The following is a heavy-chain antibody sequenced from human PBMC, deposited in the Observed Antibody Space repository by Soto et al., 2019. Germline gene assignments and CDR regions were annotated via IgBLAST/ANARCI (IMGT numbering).Heavy chain of an antibody. CDR1: GFTFSDYY. Sequence: GGSLRLSCAASGFTFSDYYMSWIRQAPGKGLEWVSYISSSGSTIYYADSVKGRFTISRDNAKNSLYLQMNSLRAEDTAVYYCARDRGDPNYYYYMDVWGKGTTVTVSS. CDR3: ARDRGDPNYYYYMDV. V-gene: IGHV3-11*01. CDR2: ISSSGSTI. J-gene: IGHJ6*03. D-gene: IGHD3-10*01.